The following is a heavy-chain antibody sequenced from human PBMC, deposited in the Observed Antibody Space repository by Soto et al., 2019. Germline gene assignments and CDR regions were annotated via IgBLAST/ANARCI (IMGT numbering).Heavy chain of an antibody. J-gene: IGHJ4*02. CDR1: GFTFTSSA. CDR2: IVVGSGNT. Sequence: SVKVSCKASGFTFTSSAMQWVRQARGQRLEWIGWIVVGSGNTNYAQKLQERITITRDMSKRTAYMELSSLRSEDLAVYYCAADNCSGGSCLAYWGQGTLVTVSS. CDR3: AADNCSGGSCLAY. D-gene: IGHD2-15*01. V-gene: IGHV1-58*02.